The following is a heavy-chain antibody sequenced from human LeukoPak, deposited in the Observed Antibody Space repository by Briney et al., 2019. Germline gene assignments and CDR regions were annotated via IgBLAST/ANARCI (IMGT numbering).Heavy chain of an antibody. CDR2: VIGSGSST. CDR1: GFTFSNYD. D-gene: IGHD3-22*01. CDR3: AKGGSFYYDTSGYLY. Sequence: GGSLRLSCAASGFTFSNYDMSWVRRAPGKGLEWVSTVIGSGSSTYYADSVKGRFTISRDNSKSTLYLHMDSLRAEDTALYYCAKGGSFYYDTSGYLYWGQGTLVTVSS. J-gene: IGHJ4*02. V-gene: IGHV3-23*01.